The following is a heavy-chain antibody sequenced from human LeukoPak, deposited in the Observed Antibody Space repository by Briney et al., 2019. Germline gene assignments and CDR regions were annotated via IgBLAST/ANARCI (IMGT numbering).Heavy chain of an antibody. CDR2: ISAYNGNI. CDR1: GYTFTSYG. J-gene: IGHJ3*02. CDR3: AKSTEAVSDRASDI. D-gene: IGHD5/OR15-5a*01. V-gene: IGHV1-18*01. Sequence: ASVKVSCKASGYTFTSYGVSWVRQAPGQGLEWMGWISAYNGNINYAQKLQGRVTMTTDTSTSTAYMQLRSLRSDDTAVYYCAKSTEAVSDRASDIWGQGTMVIVSS.